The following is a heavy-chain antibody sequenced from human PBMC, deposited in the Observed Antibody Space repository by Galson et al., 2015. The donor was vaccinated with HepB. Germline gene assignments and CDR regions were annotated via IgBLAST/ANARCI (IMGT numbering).Heavy chain of an antibody. CDR1: GFTFSSYS. Sequence: SLRLSCAASGFTFSSYSMNWVRQAPGKGLEWVPSISSSSSYIYYADSVKGRFTISRDNAKNSLYLQMDSLRAEDTAVYYCATWYSSGWFDFDYWGQGTLVTVSS. V-gene: IGHV3-21*01. CDR3: ATWYSSGWFDFDY. CDR2: ISSSSSYI. J-gene: IGHJ4*02. D-gene: IGHD6-19*01.